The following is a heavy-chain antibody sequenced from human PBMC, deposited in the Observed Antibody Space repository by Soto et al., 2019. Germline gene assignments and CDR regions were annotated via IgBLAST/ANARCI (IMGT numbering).Heavy chain of an antibody. D-gene: IGHD3-10*01. CDR1: GGSMSEYF. CDR2: IYYLGST. J-gene: IGHJ4*02. Sequence: NLSLTCSVSGGSMSEYFWSWIRQSPGKGLEWIGYIYYLGSTDYNPSLKSRVTISVDTSKRQFSLRLTSVTAADTAVYYCARDGYDGSGSPYPAYWGPGTQVTVSS. CDR3: ARDGYDGSGSPYPAY. V-gene: IGHV4-59*01.